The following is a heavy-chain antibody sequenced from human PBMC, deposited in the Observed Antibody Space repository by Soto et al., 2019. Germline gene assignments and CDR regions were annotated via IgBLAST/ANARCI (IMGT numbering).Heavy chain of an antibody. Sequence: PGGLMRLSCAASGFNSSSYWWSWVSKKTGEGLEWVANIKQDGSEKYYVDSVKGRFTISRDNAKSSLYLQMNSLRAEDSAVFYCARALYGDYTVFDYWGQGTLVTVSS. J-gene: IGHJ4*02. V-gene: IGHV3-7*01. CDR3: ARALYGDYTVFDY. D-gene: IGHD4-17*01. CDR2: IKQDGSEK. CDR1: GFNSSSYW.